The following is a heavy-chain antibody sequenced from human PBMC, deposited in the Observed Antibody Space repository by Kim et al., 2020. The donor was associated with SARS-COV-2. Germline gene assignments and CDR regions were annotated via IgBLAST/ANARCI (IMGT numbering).Heavy chain of an antibody. Sequence: SETLSLTCTVSGGSISSSSYYWGWIRQPPGKGLEWIGSIYYSGSTYYNPSLKSRVTISVDTSKNQFSLKLSSVTAADTAVYYCARRTLGGRYFDPQNQYSRGGVIDYWGQGTLVTVSS. CDR2: IYYSGST. CDR1: GGSISSSSYY. J-gene: IGHJ4*02. D-gene: IGHD3-9*01. CDR3: ARRTLGGRYFDPQNQYSRGGVIDY. V-gene: IGHV4-39*01.